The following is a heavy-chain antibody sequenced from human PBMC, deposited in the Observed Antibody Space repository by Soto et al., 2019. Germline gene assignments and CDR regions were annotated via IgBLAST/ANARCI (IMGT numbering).Heavy chain of an antibody. D-gene: IGHD3-3*01. CDR3: AGYDFWSGYSFDY. Sequence: PGGSLRLSCAASGFTFSSYSMNWVRQAPGKGLEWVSYISSSSSTIYYADSVKGRFTISRDNAKNSLYLQMNSLRAEDTAVYYCAGYDFWSGYSFDYWGQGTLVTVSS. CDR2: ISSSSSTI. V-gene: IGHV3-48*01. CDR1: GFTFSSYS. J-gene: IGHJ4*02.